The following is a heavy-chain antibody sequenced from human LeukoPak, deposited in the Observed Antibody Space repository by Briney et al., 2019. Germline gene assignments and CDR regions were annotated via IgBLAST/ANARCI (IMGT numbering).Heavy chain of an antibody. V-gene: IGHV3-30*18. D-gene: IGHD5-18*01. CDR1: GFTFCSYG. CDR2: ISYDGSNK. J-gene: IGHJ4*02. Sequence: GGSLRLSWAASGFTFCSYGMHWVRQAPGKGLEWVAVISYDGSNKYYADSVKGRFTISRDNSKNTLYLQMNSLRAEDTAVYYCAKDLLAAMASPFDYWGQGTLVTVSS. CDR3: AKDLLAAMASPFDY.